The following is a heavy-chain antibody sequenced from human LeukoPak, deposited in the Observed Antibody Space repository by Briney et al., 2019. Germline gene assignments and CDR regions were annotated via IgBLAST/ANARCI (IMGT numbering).Heavy chain of an antibody. Sequence: SETLSLTCTVSGGSISSSSYYWGWIRQPPGKGLEWIGSIYYSGSTYYNPSLKSRATISVDTSKNQFSLKLSSVTAADTAVYYCARLRLSSGSYYLDPWGQGTLVTVSS. CDR1: GGSISSSSYY. CDR2: IYYSGST. V-gene: IGHV4-39*01. CDR3: ARLRLSSGSYYLDP. J-gene: IGHJ5*02. D-gene: IGHD1-26*01.